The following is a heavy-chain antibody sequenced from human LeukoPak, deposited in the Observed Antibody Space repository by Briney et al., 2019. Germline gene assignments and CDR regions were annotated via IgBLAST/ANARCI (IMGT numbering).Heavy chain of an antibody. J-gene: IGHJ4*02. CDR3: AKESRGRSSGFDY. V-gene: IGHV3-30-3*01. Sequence: GGSLRLSCASSGFTFSSYAMHWVRQAPGKGLEWVAVISYDGSNKYYADSVKGRFTISRDNSKNTLYLQMNSLRAEDTAVYYCAKESRGRSSGFDYWGQGTLVTVSS. D-gene: IGHD3-22*01. CDR1: GFTFSSYA. CDR2: ISYDGSNK.